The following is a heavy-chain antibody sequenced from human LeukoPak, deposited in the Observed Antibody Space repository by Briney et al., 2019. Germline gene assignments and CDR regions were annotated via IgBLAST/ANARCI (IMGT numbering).Heavy chain of an antibody. Sequence: GGSLRLSCAASGFTVSSNYMSWVRQAPGKGLEWVSVIYSGGSTYYADSVKGRFTISRDNSKNTLYLQMNSLRAEDTAVYYCARDRPYSSGWYISDAFDIWGQGTMVTVSS. V-gene: IGHV3-66*01. CDR1: GFTVSSNY. CDR3: ARDRPYSSGWYISDAFDI. D-gene: IGHD6-19*01. J-gene: IGHJ3*02. CDR2: IYSGGST.